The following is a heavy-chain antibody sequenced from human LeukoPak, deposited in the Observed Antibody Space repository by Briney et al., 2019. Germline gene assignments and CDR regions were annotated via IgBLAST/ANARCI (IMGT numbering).Heavy chain of an antibody. V-gene: IGHV4-59*01. J-gene: IGHJ4*02. D-gene: IGHD3-3*01. Sequence: SETLSLTCTVSGGSISSYYWSWIRQPPGKGLEWIGYIYYSGSTNYNPSLKSRVTISVDTSKNQFSLKLSSVTAADTAVYYCARVRDDLWSGPSAYFDYWGQGTLVTVSS. CDR1: GGSISSYY. CDR3: ARVRDDLWSGPSAYFDY. CDR2: IYYSGST.